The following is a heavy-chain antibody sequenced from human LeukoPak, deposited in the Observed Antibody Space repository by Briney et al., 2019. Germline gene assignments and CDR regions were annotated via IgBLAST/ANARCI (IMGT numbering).Heavy chain of an antibody. CDR2: IHYSGST. Sequence: SETLSLTCTVSAGSISSYYWSWIRRPPRKGLEWIGYIHYSGSTTYNPSLESRVTISVDTSKNQFSLKLSSVTAADTAVYFCARDPQYSSSSDAFDIWGQGTMVTVSS. D-gene: IGHD6-13*01. J-gene: IGHJ3*02. CDR1: AGSISSYY. V-gene: IGHV4-59*01. CDR3: ARDPQYSSSSDAFDI.